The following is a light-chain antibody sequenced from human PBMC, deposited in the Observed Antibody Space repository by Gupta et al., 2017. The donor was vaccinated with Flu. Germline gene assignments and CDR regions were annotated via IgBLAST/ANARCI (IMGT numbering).Light chain of an antibody. CDR1: QSISPW. J-gene: IGKJ1*01. CDR2: KTS. CDR3: QQYNTLWT. Sequence: DIQVTQSPSTLSASVGDRVTITCRASQSISPWLAWYQQKPGKAPKLLIYKTSNLESGVPSRFSGSGSGTEFTLTISSLQPDDFATYYCQQYNTLWTFGQGTKVEIK. V-gene: IGKV1-5*03.